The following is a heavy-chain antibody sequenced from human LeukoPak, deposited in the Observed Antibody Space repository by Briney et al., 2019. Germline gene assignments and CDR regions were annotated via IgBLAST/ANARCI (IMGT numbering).Heavy chain of an antibody. V-gene: IGHV3-48*01. CDR2: ISSSGSTI. CDR3: ARETYYYGSGSPFDY. Sequence: GGSLRLSCAASGFTFSSYTMNWVRQAPGKGLEWVSYISSSGSTIYYADSVKGRFTIARDNAKNSLYLQMNSLRAEDTAVYYCARETYYYGSGSPFDYWGQGTLVTVSS. J-gene: IGHJ4*02. D-gene: IGHD3-10*01. CDR1: GFTFSSYT.